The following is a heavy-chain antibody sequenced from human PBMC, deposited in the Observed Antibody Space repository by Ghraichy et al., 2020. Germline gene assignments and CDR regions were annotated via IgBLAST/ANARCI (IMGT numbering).Heavy chain of an antibody. D-gene: IGHD3-3*02. CDR1: GASLTSSNYY. Sequence: SETLSLTCSVSGASLTSSNYYWGWVRQPPGQGLEWIGSVYNSGTTYYNPSLKSRVTISMDTSRNQFSLRLRSVTAADTAVYFCARHFTAIYGVAHGGSFDVWGQGTTVIVSS. V-gene: IGHV4-39*01. CDR2: VYNSGTT. CDR3: ARHFTAIYGVAHGGSFDV. J-gene: IGHJ6*02.